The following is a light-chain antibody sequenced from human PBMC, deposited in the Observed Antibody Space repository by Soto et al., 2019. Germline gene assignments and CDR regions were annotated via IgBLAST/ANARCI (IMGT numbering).Light chain of an antibody. CDR2: AAS. Sequence: IHLTQSPSSLSASVGYRVTITCRASQSISSYLNWYQQKPGKAPKLLIYAASSLQSGVPSRFSGSGYGTEFTLTISSLQPDDFASYYCLHYSTYPLTFGGGTKVDI. V-gene: IGKV1-39*01. CDR1: QSISSY. CDR3: LHYSTYPLT. J-gene: IGKJ4*01.